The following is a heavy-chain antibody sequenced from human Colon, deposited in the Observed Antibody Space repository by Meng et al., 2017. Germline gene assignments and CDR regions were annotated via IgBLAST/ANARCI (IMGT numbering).Heavy chain of an antibody. CDR3: ASSSLGGGIYFQH. D-gene: IGHD1-14*01. J-gene: IGHJ1*01. CDR1: GFTFSTYT. V-gene: IGHV3-21*01. CDR2: ISSGTNSL. Sequence: VQLVESGGGLVKPGGSLRLSCAASGFTFSTYTMNWVRQAPGKGLEWLASISSGTNSLYYADSLEGRFTISRDDAKNTLYLQLNSLRPEDTAVYYCASSSLGGGIYFQHWGQGTLVTVSS.